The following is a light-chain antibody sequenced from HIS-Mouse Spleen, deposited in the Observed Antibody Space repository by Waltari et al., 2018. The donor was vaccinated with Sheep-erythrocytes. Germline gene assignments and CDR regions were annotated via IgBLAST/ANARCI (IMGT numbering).Light chain of an antibody. J-gene: IGLJ2*01. CDR2: EDS. V-gene: IGLV3-10*01. Sequence: SYEPTQPPSVSVSPGQTARITCSGDALPKKYAYWYQQKSGQAPVRVIYEDSKRPSGIPERFSGSSSGTMATLTISGAQVEDEADYYCYSTDSSGNHRVFGGGTKLTVL. CDR1: ALPKKY. CDR3: YSTDSSGNHRV.